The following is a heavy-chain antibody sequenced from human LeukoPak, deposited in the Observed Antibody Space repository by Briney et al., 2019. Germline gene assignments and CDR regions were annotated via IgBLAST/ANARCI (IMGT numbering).Heavy chain of an antibody. J-gene: IGHJ4*02. CDR2: ISSNGVAT. Sequence: GGSLRLSCAASGFTFSSYMMTWVRQAPGKGLEWVSTISSNGVATYYADSVKGRFTISRDNSKDTLYLQMSSLRAEDTAVYYCARYCSGSICYSGVDYWGQGTLVPVSS. V-gene: IGHV3-23*01. D-gene: IGHD2-15*01. CDR1: GFTFSSYM. CDR3: ARYCSGSICYSGVDY.